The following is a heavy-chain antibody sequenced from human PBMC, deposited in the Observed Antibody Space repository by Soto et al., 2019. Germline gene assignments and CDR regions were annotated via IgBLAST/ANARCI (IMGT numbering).Heavy chain of an antibody. Sequence: SETLSLTCTVSDGSISSYYWSWIRQPPGKGLECIGYISYSGSTKYNPSLKNRVTISVDTSKNQFSLKLSSVTAADTAVYYCARARGDTLYYYYGMDVWGQGTTVTVSS. V-gene: IGHV4-59*12. CDR3: ARARGDTLYYYYGMDV. J-gene: IGHJ6*02. CDR2: ISYSGST. CDR1: DGSISSYY. D-gene: IGHD2-21*02.